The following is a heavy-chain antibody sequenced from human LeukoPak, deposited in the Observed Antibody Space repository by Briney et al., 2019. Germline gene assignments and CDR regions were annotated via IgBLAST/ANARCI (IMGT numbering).Heavy chain of an antibody. CDR2: ISSSSSYI. V-gene: IGHV3-21*01. J-gene: IGHJ6*02. D-gene: IGHD5-18*01. CDR1: GFTFSSYS. CDR3: ARGGGELQLWSRYGMDV. Sequence: TGGSLRLSCAASGFTFSSYSMNWVRQAPGKGLEWVSSISSSSSYIYYADSVKGRFTISRDNAKNSLYLRMNSLRAEDTAVYYCARGGGELQLWSRYGMDVWGQGTTVTVSS.